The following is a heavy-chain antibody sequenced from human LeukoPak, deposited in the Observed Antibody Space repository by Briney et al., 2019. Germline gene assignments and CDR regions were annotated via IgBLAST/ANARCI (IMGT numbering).Heavy chain of an antibody. CDR2: ISGSGGST. CDR3: XXXXXXXYGYGGXXXXXXXXXXI. J-gene: IGHJ3*02. CDR1: GFTFSSYA. Sequence: PGGSLRLSCAASGFTFSSYAMSWVRQAPGKGLEWVSAISGSGGSTYYADSVKGRXXTSRDNSKNTLYLQMNSLRAEDTAVYYCXXXXXXXYGYGGXXXXXXXXXXIXXQXXMVTVSS. V-gene: IGHV3-23*01. D-gene: IGHD5-18*01.